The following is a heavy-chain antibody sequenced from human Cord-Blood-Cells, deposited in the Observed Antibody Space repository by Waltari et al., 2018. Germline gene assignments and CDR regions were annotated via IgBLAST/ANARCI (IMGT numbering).Heavy chain of an antibody. V-gene: IGHV1-69*01. CDR1: GGTFSSYA. CDR3: ARGIYSGYDYYYYYGMDV. J-gene: IGHJ6*02. CDR2: IIPIFGTA. D-gene: IGHD5-12*01. Sequence: QVQLVQSGAEVKKPGSSVKVSCKASGGTFSSYAIRWVRQAPGQRLEWMGGIIPIFGTANYAQKFQGRVTITADESTSTAYMELSSLRSEDTAVYYCARGIYSGYDYYYYYGMDVWGQGTTVTVSS.